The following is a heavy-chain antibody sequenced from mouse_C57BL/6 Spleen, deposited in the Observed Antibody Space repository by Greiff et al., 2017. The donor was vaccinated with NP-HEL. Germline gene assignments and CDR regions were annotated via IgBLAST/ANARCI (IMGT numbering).Heavy chain of an antibody. CDR3: ARGAAQATSYYYARDY. D-gene: IGHD3-2*02. CDR1: GYTFTSYW. Sequence: VQLQQPGAELVKPGASVKLSCTASGYTFTSYWMHWVKQRPGQGLEWIGMIHPNSGSTNYNEKFKSKATLTVDTSSSTANMQLSSLTSEDTAVYDCARGAAQATSYYYARDYWGKGTSVTVAA. J-gene: IGHJ4*01. CDR2: IHPNSGST. V-gene: IGHV1-64*01.